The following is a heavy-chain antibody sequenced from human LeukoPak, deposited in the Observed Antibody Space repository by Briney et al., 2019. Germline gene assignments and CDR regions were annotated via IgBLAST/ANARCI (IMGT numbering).Heavy chain of an antibody. V-gene: IGHV4-4*07. CDR2: IYTSGST. J-gene: IGHJ6*03. D-gene: IGHD3-16*02. CDR3: ARALSLYDYIWGSYRWDYYMDV. CDR1: GGSISSYY. Sequence: SETLPLTCTVSGGSISSYYWSWIRQPAGKGLEWIGRIYTSGSTNYNPSLKSRVTMSVDTSKNQFSLKLSSVTAADTAVYYCARALSLYDYIWGSYRWDYYMDVWGKGTTVTVSS.